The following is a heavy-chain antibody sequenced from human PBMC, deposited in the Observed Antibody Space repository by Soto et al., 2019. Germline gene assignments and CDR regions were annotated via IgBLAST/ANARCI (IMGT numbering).Heavy chain of an antibody. D-gene: IGHD3-10*01. CDR3: AREGGPGFAELLV. J-gene: IGHJ4*02. CDR1: GFTFSSYS. Sequence: PGGSLRLSCAASGFTFSSYSMDWVRQAPGKGLEWVSSISDSGGYIYYADSVKGRFTISRANAKNSLFLQMDSLRVEDTAVYYCAREGGPGFAELLVWGQGALVTVSS. CDR2: ISDSGGYI. V-gene: IGHV3-21*01.